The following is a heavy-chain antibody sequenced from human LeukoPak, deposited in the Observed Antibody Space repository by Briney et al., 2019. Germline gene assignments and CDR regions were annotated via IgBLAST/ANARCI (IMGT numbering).Heavy chain of an antibody. CDR3: ARDVEYCSSTSCQINDYYYYGMDV. CDR1: GFTFSASA. Sequence: GGSLRLSCAASGFTFSASAMSWVRQAPGMGLEWVSAISASAGSTDYADSVKGRFTISRDNSKNTLYLQMNSLRAEDTAVYYCARDVEYCSSTSCQINDYYYYGMDVWGQGTTVTVSS. CDR2: ISASAGST. D-gene: IGHD2-2*01. J-gene: IGHJ6*02. V-gene: IGHV3-23*01.